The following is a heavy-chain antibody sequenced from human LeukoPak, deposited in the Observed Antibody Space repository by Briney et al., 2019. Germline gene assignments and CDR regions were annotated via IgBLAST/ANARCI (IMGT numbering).Heavy chain of an antibody. CDR3: TRVAYHYGSGTYYFDY. CDR1: GGSISSYY. D-gene: IGHD3-10*01. V-gene: IGHV4-59*12. J-gene: IGHJ4*02. CDR2: IYYSGST. Sequence: PSETLSLTCTVSGGSISSYYWSWIRQPPGKGLEWIGYIYYSGSTNYNPSLKSRVTISVDTSKNQFSLKLSSVTAADTAVYYCTRVAYHYGSGTYYFDYWGQGTLVTVSS.